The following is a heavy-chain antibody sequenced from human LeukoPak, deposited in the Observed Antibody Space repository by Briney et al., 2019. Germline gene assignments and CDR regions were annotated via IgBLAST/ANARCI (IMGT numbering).Heavy chain of an antibody. J-gene: IGHJ4*02. CDR2: ISGSGGST. CDR1: GFTFSSYA. CDR3: ARATRGLRFLEWPYYFDY. D-gene: IGHD3-3*01. V-gene: IGHV3-23*01. Sequence: PGGSLRLSCAASGFTFSSYAMSWVRQAPGKGLEWVSAISGSGGSTYYADSVKGRFTISRDNAKNSLYLQMNSLRAEDTAVYYCARATRGLRFLEWPYYFDYWGQGTLVTVSS.